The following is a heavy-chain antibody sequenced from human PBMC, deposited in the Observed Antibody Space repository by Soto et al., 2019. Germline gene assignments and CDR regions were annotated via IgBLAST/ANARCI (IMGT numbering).Heavy chain of an antibody. V-gene: IGHV4-39*01. J-gene: IGHJ3*02. Sequence: ETLSIAGTVSVGSVSSSSYYWGWIRQPPGKGLEWIGSIYYSGSTYYNPSLKSRVTISVDTSKNQFSLKLSSVTAADTAVYYCARQDTVTTSDIWGQGTMVTVSS. D-gene: IGHD4-17*01. CDR2: IYYSGST. CDR1: VGSVSSSSYY. CDR3: ARQDTVTTSDI.